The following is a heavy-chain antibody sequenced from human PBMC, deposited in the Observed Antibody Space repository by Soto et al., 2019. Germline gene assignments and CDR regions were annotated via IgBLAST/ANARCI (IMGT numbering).Heavy chain of an antibody. V-gene: IGHV4-59*11. CDR2: IYYSGST. Sequence: QVQLQESGPGLVKPSETLSLTCTDSGGSIHNHYWSWIRQPPGQGLEWIGDIYYSGSTNYNPSLKSRVTMSVDTSKNQFSLKLSSLTAADTAIYYCARANWVFDYWGQGTLGTVSS. CDR3: ARANWVFDY. D-gene: IGHD7-27*01. CDR1: GGSIHNHY. J-gene: IGHJ4*02.